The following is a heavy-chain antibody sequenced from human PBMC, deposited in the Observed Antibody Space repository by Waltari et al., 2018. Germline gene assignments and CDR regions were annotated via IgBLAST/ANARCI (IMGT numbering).Heavy chain of an antibody. CDR1: GSTFSSYA. Sequence: EVQLVESGGGLVQPGGSLRLSCVASGSTFSSYALPWVRQATGKGLEWVSAIGTAGDTYYPGSVKGRFTISRENAKNSLYLQMNSLRAGDTAVYYCARAGVDAFDIWGQGTMVTVSS. D-gene: IGHD3-10*01. V-gene: IGHV3-13*01. CDR2: IGTAGDT. J-gene: IGHJ3*02. CDR3: ARAGVDAFDI.